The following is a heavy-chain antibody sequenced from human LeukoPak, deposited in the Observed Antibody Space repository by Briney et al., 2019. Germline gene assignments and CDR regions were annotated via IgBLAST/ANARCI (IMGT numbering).Heavy chain of an antibody. CDR1: GFSFSSYA. D-gene: IGHD1-26*01. J-gene: IGHJ4*02. V-gene: IGHV3-23*01. CDR3: AKVSAWAMVGATYFDY. Sequence: PGGSLRLSCAASGFSFSSYAMSWVRQAPGKGLEWVSSISGNGGSTYYADSVKGRFTISRDNSKNTVYLQMNSLRAEDTAVYYCAKVSAWAMVGATYFDYWGQGTLVTVSS. CDR2: ISGNGGST.